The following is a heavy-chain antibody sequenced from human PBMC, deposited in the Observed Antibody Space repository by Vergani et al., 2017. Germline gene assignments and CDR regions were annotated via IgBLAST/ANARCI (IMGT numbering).Heavy chain of an antibody. D-gene: IGHD2-15*01. CDR2: IIPILGIA. Sequence: QVQLVQSGAEVKKPGASVKVSCKASGGTFSSYTISWVRQAPGQGLEWMGRIIPILGIANYAQKFQGRVTITADKSTSTAYMELSSLRSEDTAVYYCAREGCSGGSCYSDYYGMDVWGQGTTVTVSS. J-gene: IGHJ6*02. CDR1: GGTFSSYT. V-gene: IGHV1-69*04. CDR3: AREGCSGGSCYSDYYGMDV.